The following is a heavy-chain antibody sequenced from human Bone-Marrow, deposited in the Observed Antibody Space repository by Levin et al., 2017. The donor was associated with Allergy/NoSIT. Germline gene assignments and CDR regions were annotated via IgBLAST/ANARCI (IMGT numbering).Heavy chain of an antibody. CDR2: IKLSGGST. CDR1: GYTFTNDY. Sequence: ASVKVSCKASGYTFTNDYMHWVRQAPGQGREWMGVIKLSGGSTTYTQKFQGRLTMIRETSTSTVYMELYSLRSEDTAVYYCAREGSTYSGMDVWGQGTTVSVSS. V-gene: IGHV1-46*01. D-gene: IGHD2-21*01. J-gene: IGHJ6*02. CDR3: AREGSTYSGMDV.